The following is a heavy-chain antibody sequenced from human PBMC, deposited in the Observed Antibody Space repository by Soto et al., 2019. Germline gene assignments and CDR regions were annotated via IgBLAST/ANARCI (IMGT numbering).Heavy chain of an antibody. J-gene: IGHJ4*02. CDR1: GFTFSNAW. V-gene: IGHV3-15*01. CDR3: TTDLLQGTTIFVDY. CDR2: IKSKTDGGTT. Sequence: GGSLRLSCAASGFTFSNAWMSWVRQAPGKGLEWVGRIKSKTDGGTTDYAAPVKGRFTISRDDSKNTLYLQMNSLKTEDTAVYYCTTDLLQGTTIFVDYWGQGTLVTVSS. D-gene: IGHD3-3*01.